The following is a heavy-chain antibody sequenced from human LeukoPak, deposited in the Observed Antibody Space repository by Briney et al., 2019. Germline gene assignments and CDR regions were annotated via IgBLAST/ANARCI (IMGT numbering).Heavy chain of an antibody. CDR3: AREDGYNMDDSFDI. Sequence: PSETLSLTCTLSGGSITTTGDYWGWHRQPPGKGLEWIGSVDYSGSTYYNPSLKSRVTVSADTSKNQFSLRLSSVTAADTSVYYCAREDGYNMDDSFDIWGQGTMVSVSS. D-gene: IGHD5-24*01. CDR2: VDYSGST. J-gene: IGHJ3*02. CDR1: GGSITTTGDY. V-gene: IGHV4-39*01.